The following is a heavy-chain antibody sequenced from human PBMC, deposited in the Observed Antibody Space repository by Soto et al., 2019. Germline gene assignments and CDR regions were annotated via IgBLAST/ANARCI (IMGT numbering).Heavy chain of an antibody. D-gene: IGHD1-26*01. CDR1: GFTFSSYA. J-gene: IGHJ5*02. CDR2: ISGSGGST. V-gene: IGHV3-23*01. Sequence: GGPLRLSCAASGFTFSSYAMSWVRQAPGKGPEWVSAISGSGGSTYYADSVKGRFTISRDNSKNTLYLQMNSLRAEDTAVYYCAKSGSIIGWFDPWGQGTLVTVSS. CDR3: AKSGSIIGWFDP.